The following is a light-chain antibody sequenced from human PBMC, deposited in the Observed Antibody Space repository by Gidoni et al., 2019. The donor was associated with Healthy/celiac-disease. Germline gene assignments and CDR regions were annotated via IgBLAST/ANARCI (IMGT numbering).Light chain of an antibody. V-gene: IGKV3-20*01. CDR3: QQYGSSHGT. CDR2: GAS. J-gene: IGKJ4*01. CDR1: QSVSSSY. Sequence: DIVLTPSPGTLSLSPGQRAPLSCRASQSVSSSYLAWYQQKPGQAPRLLIYGASSRATGIPDRFSGSGSGTDFTLTISRLEPEDFAVYYCQQYGSSHGTFGGGTKVEIK.